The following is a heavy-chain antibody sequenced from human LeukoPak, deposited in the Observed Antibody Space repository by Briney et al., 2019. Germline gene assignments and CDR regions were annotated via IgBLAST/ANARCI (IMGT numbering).Heavy chain of an antibody. J-gene: IGHJ4*02. V-gene: IGHV1-2*02. D-gene: IGHD6-19*01. CDR3: ASLVTVPESKAVAVDY. Sequence: GASVTVSCKASGYTFTGCYMHWVRQAPGQGLEWMGWINPNSGGTNYAQKFQGRVTMTRDTAISTAYMELSRLRSDDTAVYYCASLVTVPESKAVAVDYWGQGTLVTVSS. CDR1: GYTFTGCY. CDR2: INPNSGGT.